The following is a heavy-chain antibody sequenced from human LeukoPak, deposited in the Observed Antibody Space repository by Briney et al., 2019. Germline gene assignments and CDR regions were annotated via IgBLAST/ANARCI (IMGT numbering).Heavy chain of an antibody. J-gene: IGHJ4*02. CDR2: ISGSGGST. CDR1: GFTFSSYA. V-gene: IGHV3-23*01. Sequence: GGSPRLSCAASGFTFSSYAMSWVRQAPGKGLEWVSAISGSGGSTYYADSVKGRFTISRDNSKNTLYLQMNSLRAEDTAVYYCARGGLHTVTRFDYWGQGTLVTVSS. D-gene: IGHD4-17*01. CDR3: ARGGLHTVTRFDY.